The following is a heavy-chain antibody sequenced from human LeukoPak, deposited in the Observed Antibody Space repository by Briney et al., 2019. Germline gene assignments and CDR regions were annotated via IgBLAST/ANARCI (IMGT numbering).Heavy chain of an antibody. Sequence: GGSLRLPCAAPGFTFSSYAMSWVRQAPGKGLEWVSAISGSGGGTYYADSVKGRFTISRDNSKNTLYLQMNSLRAEDTAVYYCAKDGYCSSTNCYPAPYWGQGTLVTVSS. CDR1: GFTFSSYA. D-gene: IGHD2-2*01. CDR3: AKDGYCSSTNCYPAPY. V-gene: IGHV3-23*01. CDR2: ISGSGGGT. J-gene: IGHJ4*02.